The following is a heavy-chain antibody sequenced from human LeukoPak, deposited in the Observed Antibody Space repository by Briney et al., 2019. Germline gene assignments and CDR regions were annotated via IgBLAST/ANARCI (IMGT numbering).Heavy chain of an antibody. V-gene: IGHV3-20*04. CDR3: VRGITMMVD. CDR2: INLNGRSR. D-gene: IGHD3-22*01. Sequence: GGSLTLSCAASGFTFDDYGMSWVRQAPGKGLEWVSGINLNGRSRGYADSVKGRLTISRDNAKNSLYLQMNSLRAEDTALYYCVRGITMMVDWGQGTLVTVSS. J-gene: IGHJ4*02. CDR1: GFTFDDYG.